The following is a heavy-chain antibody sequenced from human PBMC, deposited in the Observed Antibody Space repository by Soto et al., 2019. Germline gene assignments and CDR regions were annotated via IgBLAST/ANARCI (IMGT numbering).Heavy chain of an antibody. V-gene: IGHV3-48*03. Sequence: LILSGVGSGFFFSSYEMNWVRQAPGKGLEWVSYISTSGTTIHYADPVKGRFIISRDNAMSSVFLQMNSLRAEDTSVYYCARGTGYYYGMDVWGQGTTVTVS. CDR2: ISTSGTTI. CDR1: GFFFSSYE. J-gene: IGHJ6*02. CDR3: ARGTGYYYGMDV.